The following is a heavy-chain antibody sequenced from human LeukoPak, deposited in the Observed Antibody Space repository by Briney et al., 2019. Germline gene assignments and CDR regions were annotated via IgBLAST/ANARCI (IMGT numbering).Heavy chain of an antibody. CDR1: GFTFSGSG. Sequence: GGSLRLSCAASGFTFSGSGLHWVRQAPGKGLEWVTFIRDDGSTRYYAESVKGRFTVSRDNSKNTLYLQMDSLRIEDTAVYYCAKVPHSWGLFDSWGQGTLVTVSS. V-gene: IGHV3-30*02. CDR3: AKVPHSWGLFDS. J-gene: IGHJ4*02. D-gene: IGHD3-16*01. CDR2: IRDDGSTR.